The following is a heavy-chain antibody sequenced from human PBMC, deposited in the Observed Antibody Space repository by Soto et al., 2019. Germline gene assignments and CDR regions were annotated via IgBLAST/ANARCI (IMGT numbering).Heavy chain of an antibody. CDR2: IYYSGST. Sequence: PSETLSLTCTVSGGSISSYYWSWIRQPPGKGLEWIGYIYYSGSTNYSPSLKSRIIISLDTSKNQFSLKVSSVTAADTAVYYCARDGGAAAPYYYYYYGMDVWGQGTTVTVSS. V-gene: IGHV4-59*12. CDR3: ARDGGAAAPYYYYYYGMDV. J-gene: IGHJ6*02. D-gene: IGHD6-13*01. CDR1: GGSISSYY.